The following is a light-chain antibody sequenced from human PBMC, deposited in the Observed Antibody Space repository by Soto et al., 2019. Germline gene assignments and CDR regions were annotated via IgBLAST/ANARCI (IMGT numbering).Light chain of an antibody. CDR3: QQRSNWPPT. V-gene: IGKV3-11*01. Sequence: EIVLTQSPATLSLSPGERATLSCRASQSVSSYLAGYQQKPGQAPRLLIYDASNRATGIPARFSGSGSGTDFTLTISSLEPEDFAVYYCQQRSNWPPTFGQGTKVEI. CDR2: DAS. CDR1: QSVSSY. J-gene: IGKJ1*01.